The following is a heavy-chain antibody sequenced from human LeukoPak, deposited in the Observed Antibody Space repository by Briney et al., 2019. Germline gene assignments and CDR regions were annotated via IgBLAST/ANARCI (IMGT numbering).Heavy chain of an antibody. D-gene: IGHD3-3*01. CDR3: ARDGSIFGVVIMGLDY. CDR2: ISYDGSNK. Sequence: GGSLRLSCAASGFTFSSYAMHWVRQAPGKGLEWVAVISYDGSNKYYADSVKGRFTISRDNSKNTLYLQMNSLRAEDTAVYYCARDGSIFGVVIMGLDYWGQGTLVTVSS. CDR1: GFTFSSYA. J-gene: IGHJ4*02. V-gene: IGHV3-30-3*01.